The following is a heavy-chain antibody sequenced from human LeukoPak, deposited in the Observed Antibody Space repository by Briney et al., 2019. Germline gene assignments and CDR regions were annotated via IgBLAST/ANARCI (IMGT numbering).Heavy chain of an antibody. V-gene: IGHV4-59*08. CDR1: GGSISSYY. D-gene: IGHD7-27*01. CDR2: IYYSGST. Sequence: SETLSLTCTVSGGSISSYYWSWIRQPPGQGLEWIGYIYYSGSTNYNPSLKSRVTISVDTSKNQFSLKLSSVTAAHTAVYYCARHLLGGDAFDIWGQGTMVTVSS. J-gene: IGHJ3*02. CDR3: ARHLLGGDAFDI.